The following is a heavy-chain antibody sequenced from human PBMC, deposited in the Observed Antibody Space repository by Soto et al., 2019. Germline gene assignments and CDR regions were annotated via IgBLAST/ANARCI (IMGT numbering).Heavy chain of an antibody. D-gene: IGHD6-13*01. CDR1: GFTFNYFA. Sequence: GESLKISCAASGFTFNYFAMHWVRQAPGKGLEWVAVISYDGGDKYYADSVKGRFTISRDNSKNTLYLQMIGLRAEDTAVYYCARDLSTGAADYYFDYWGQGALVTVSS. CDR2: ISYDGGDK. CDR3: ARDLSTGAADYYFDY. J-gene: IGHJ4*02. V-gene: IGHV3-30*03.